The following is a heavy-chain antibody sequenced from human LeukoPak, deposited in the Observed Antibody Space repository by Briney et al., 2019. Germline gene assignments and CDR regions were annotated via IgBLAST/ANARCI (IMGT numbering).Heavy chain of an antibody. D-gene: IGHD6-19*01. CDR2: LSFDGSST. CDR1: GFTLRSSG. J-gene: IGHJ4*02. V-gene: IGHV3-30*03. CDR3: SRSPEWHWLSHFDF. Sequence: GGSLRLSCAASGFTLRSSGMHWVRQLPGQALEWVATLSFDGSSTFYADSVKGRFTISRDTSSNTLWLEMNSLRPEDTARYHCSRSPEWHWLSHFDFWGLGTLVSVSS.